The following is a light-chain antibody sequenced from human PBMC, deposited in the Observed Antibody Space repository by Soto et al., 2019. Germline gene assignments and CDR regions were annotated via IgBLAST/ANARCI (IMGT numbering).Light chain of an antibody. CDR2: GNN. CDR3: QSYDSSLSGSV. V-gene: IGLV1-40*01. CDR1: SSNIGAGYD. Sequence: QSVLTQPPSVSGAPGQRVTIPCTGSSSNIGAGYDVHWYQHLPGTAPKLLIYGNNNPPSGVPDRFSGSRSGTSASLASIGLQTEDEADYYCQSYDSSLSGSVFGGGTQLTVL. J-gene: IGLJ7*01.